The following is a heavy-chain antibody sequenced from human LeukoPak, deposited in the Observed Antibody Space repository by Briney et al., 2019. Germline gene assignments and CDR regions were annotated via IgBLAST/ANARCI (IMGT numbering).Heavy chain of an antibody. V-gene: IGHV3-23*01. CDR3: AKAYGGYDFDY. CDR2: ISASGGGT. J-gene: IGHJ4*02. CDR1: GFTFSNYP. Sequence: GGSLRPSCAASGFTFSNYPMSWVRQAPGQGLEWVSAISASGGGTYYADSVKGRFTISRDNSKNTLYLQMNSLRAEDTAVYYCAKAYGGYDFDYWGQGTLVTVSS. D-gene: IGHD5-12*01.